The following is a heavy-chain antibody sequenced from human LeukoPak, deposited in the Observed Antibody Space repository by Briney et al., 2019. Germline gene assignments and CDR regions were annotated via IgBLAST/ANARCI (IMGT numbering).Heavy chain of an antibody. Sequence: GGSLRLSCAASGFTFSSYAMHWVRQAPGKGLECVAVISYDGSNKYYADSVKGRFTISRDNSKNTLYLQMNSLRAEDTAVYYCARGSLRYFDWLLPHFDYWGQGTLVTVSS. CDR3: ARGSLRYFDWLLPHFDY. CDR2: ISYDGSNK. CDR1: GFTFSSYA. D-gene: IGHD3-9*01. V-gene: IGHV3-30-3*01. J-gene: IGHJ4*02.